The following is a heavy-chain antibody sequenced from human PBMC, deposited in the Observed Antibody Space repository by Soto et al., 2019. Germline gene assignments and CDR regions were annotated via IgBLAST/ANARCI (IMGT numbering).Heavy chain of an antibody. CDR1: GFTFSSYW. CDR3: ARAPYYYDSSGRTDY. V-gene: IGHV3-74*01. J-gene: IGHJ4*02. Sequence: VQLVESGGGLVQPGGSQRLSCAASGFTFSSYWMHWVRQAPGKGLGWVSRINSDGSSTSYADSVKGRFTISRDHAKNTLYLQMNSLRAEDTAVYYCARAPYYYDSSGRTDYWGQGTLVTVSS. CDR2: INSDGSST. D-gene: IGHD3-22*01.